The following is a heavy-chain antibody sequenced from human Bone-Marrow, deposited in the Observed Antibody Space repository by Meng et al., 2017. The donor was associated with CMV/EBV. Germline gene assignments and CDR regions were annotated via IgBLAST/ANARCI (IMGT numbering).Heavy chain of an antibody. D-gene: IGHD2-2*02. V-gene: IGHV1-46*01. Sequence: ASVKVSCKASGYTFTSYYMHWVRQAPGQGLEWMGIINPSGGSTSYAQKFQGRVTMTRDTSTSTVYMELSSLRSEDTAVYYCARNLLGYCSSTSCYKGGGEGYYYYGMDVWGQGTTVTVSS. CDR1: GYTFTSYY. CDR3: ARNLLGYCSSTSCYKGGGEGYYYYGMDV. CDR2: INPSGGST. J-gene: IGHJ6*02.